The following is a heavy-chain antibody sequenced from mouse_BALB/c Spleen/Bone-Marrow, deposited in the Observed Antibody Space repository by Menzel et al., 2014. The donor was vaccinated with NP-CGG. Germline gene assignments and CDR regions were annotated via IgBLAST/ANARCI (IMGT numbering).Heavy chain of an antibody. Sequence: VMLVESGPELVKPGASVKISCKASGYAFSSSWMNWVKQRPGQGLEWIGRIYPGDGDTNYNGKFKGKATLTADKSSSTAYKQLSSLTSVDSAVYFCARQLGLYAMDYWGQGTSVTVSS. CDR1: GYAFSSSW. CDR3: ARQLGLYAMDY. CDR2: IYPGDGDT. D-gene: IGHD3-1*01. V-gene: IGHV1-82*01. J-gene: IGHJ4*01.